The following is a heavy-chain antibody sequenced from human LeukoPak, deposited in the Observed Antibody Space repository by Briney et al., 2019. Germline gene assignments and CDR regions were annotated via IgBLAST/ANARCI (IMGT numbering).Heavy chain of an antibody. CDR2: IYYNGST. CDR1: GGSISSSSYY. Sequence: SETLSLTCTVSGGSISSSSYYWGWIRQPPGKGLEWIGSIYYNGSTYYNPSLKSRVTISVDTSKNQFSLKLSSVTAADTAVYYCASQDYYDYVWGSYPFDYWGQGTLVTVSS. J-gene: IGHJ4*02. CDR3: ASQDYYDYVWGSYPFDY. D-gene: IGHD3-16*02. V-gene: IGHV4-39*01.